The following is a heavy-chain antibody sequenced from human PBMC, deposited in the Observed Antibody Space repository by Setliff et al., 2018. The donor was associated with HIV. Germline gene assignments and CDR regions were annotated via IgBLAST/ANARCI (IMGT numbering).Heavy chain of an antibody. CDR1: GFTFRRFS. J-gene: IGHJ4*02. CDR3: AKELDCGGDCFAYFDS. Sequence: GGSLRLSCAASGFTFRRFSMHWARQAPGKALEWVSLIQGDGSRTYYADSVKGRFTISRDNRKNSLYLQMNSLTDEDTAWYYCAKELDCGGDCFAYFDSWGQGTLVTVSS. D-gene: IGHD2-21*02. CDR2: IQGDGSRT. V-gene: IGHV3-43D*04.